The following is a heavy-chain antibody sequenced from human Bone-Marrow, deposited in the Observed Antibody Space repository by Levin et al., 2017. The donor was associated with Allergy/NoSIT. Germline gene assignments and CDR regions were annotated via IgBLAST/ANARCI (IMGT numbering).Heavy chain of an antibody. CDR1: GGTFSSYA. CDR2: IIPIFGTA. CDR3: ARDKDFWSGTYYYYYGMDV. Sequence: ASVKVSCKASGGTFSSYAISWVRQAPGQGLEWMGGIIPIFGTANYAQKFQGRVTITADESTSTAYMELSSLRSEDTAVYYCARDKDFWSGTYYYYYGMDVWGQGTTVTVSS. V-gene: IGHV1-69*13. D-gene: IGHD3-3*01. J-gene: IGHJ6*02.